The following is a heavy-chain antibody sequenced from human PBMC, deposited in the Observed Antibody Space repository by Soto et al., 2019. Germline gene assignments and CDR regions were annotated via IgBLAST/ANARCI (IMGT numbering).Heavy chain of an antibody. Sequence: GGSLRLSCAASGFTFNNAWMNWVRQAPGKGLEWVGRSKSKTDGGTTDYAAPVKGRFTISRDDSKNTPYLQMNSLKTEDTALYYCTTEDIVVLPAAGIFSYYMDVWGKGTTVTVSS. CDR3: TTEDIVVLPAAGIFSYYMDV. CDR2: SKSKTDGGTT. V-gene: IGHV3-15*01. J-gene: IGHJ6*03. CDR1: GFTFNNAW. D-gene: IGHD2-2*01.